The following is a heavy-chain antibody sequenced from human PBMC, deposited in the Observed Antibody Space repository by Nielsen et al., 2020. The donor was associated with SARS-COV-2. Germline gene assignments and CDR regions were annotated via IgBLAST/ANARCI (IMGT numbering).Heavy chain of an antibody. CDR2: IHYSGSI. Sequence: GSLRLSCTVSGVSVKNSHFWGWLPPPPGEGLEWIGIIHYSGSIFYNPSLKSRVIISVDASQNQFSLRLSSMTAADTAIYYCARGRNDYGGAFFDSWGLGALLTVSS. V-gene: IGHV4-39*07. CDR1: GVSVKNSHF. J-gene: IGHJ4*02. CDR3: ARGRNDYGGAFFDS. D-gene: IGHD4-23*01.